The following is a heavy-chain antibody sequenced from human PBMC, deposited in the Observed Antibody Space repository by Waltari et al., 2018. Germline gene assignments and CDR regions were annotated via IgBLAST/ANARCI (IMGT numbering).Heavy chain of an antibody. CDR2: ISYDGSNK. J-gene: IGHJ4*02. CDR1: GFTFSSYG. D-gene: IGHD6-19*01. V-gene: IGHV3-30*18. CDR3: AKGPYSSGWYVDY. Sequence: QVQLVESGGGVVQPGRSLRLSCAASGFTFSSYGMHWVRQAPGKGLEWVAVISYDGSNKYYADSVKGRFTISRDKSKNTLYLQMNSLRAEDTAVYYCAKGPYSSGWYVDYWGQGTLVTVSS.